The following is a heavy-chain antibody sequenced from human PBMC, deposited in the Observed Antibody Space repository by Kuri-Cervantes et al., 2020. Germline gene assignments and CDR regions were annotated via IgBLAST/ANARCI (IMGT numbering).Heavy chain of an antibody. V-gene: IGHV3-9*01. CDR1: GFTFSSYW. CDR3: AKDISSGYYFLGVWDGMAV. D-gene: IGHD3-22*01. J-gene: IGHJ6*02. CDR2: ISWNSCSI. Sequence: LSLTCAASGFTFSSYWMSWVRPAPGKGLGWVSGISWNSCSIVYAGSVKGRFTISRDYAKNSLYLQMNSLRAEDTALYYCAKDISSGYYFLGVWDGMAVWGQGTTVTVSS.